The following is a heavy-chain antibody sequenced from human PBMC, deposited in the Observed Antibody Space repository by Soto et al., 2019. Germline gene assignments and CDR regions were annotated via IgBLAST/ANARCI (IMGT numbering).Heavy chain of an antibody. CDR3: ARVDCSASNCYSGANDY. J-gene: IGHJ4*02. Sequence: SQTLSLTCVISGDGVSSNSAAWNWIRQSPSRGLEWLGRTYSRSKWYNDYAVSVKSRITINSDTSKNQVSLQLNSVIPDDTAVYYCARVDCSASNCYSGANDYWGQGTLVTVSS. D-gene: IGHD2-21*02. CDR2: TYSRSKWYN. CDR1: GDGVSSNSAA. V-gene: IGHV6-1*01.